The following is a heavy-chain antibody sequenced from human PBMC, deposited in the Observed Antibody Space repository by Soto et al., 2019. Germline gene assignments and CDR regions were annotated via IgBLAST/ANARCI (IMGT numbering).Heavy chain of an antibody. CDR3: AKSDLFLEWLLGAFDI. Sequence: EVQLLESGGGLVQPGGSLRLSCAASGFTFSSYAMSWVRQAPGKGLEWVSAISGSGGSTYYADSVKDRFTISRDNSKNTLYLQMNSLRAEDTAVYYCAKSDLFLEWLLGAFDIWGQGTMVTVSS. CDR2: ISGSGGST. D-gene: IGHD3-3*01. V-gene: IGHV3-23*01. J-gene: IGHJ3*02. CDR1: GFTFSSYA.